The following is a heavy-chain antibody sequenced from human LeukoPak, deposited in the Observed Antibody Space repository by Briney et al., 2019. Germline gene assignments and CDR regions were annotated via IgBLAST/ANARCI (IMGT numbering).Heavy chain of an antibody. CDR3: ARDRIAAAVPDAFDI. V-gene: IGHV1-69*13. J-gene: IGHJ3*02. D-gene: IGHD6-13*01. CDR2: IIPIFGTA. CDR1: GGTFSSYA. Sequence: SVKVSCKASGGTFSSYAISWVRQAHGQGEEWMGGIIPIFGTANYAQKFQGRVTITADESTSTAYMELSSLRSEDTAVYYCARDRIAAAVPDAFDIWGQGTMVTVSS.